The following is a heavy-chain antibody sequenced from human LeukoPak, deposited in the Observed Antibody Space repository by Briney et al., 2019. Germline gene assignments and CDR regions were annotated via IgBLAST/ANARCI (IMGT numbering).Heavy chain of an antibody. V-gene: IGHV3-74*01. D-gene: IGHD4-23*01. CDR1: GFTFSSYW. J-gene: IGHJ4*02. CDR2: IDRDGSRI. CDR3: VRGNDYGGPHY. Sequence: GGSLRLSCAASGFTFSSYWMHWVRQAPGKGLVWVSRIDRDGSRINYADSVKGRFTISRDNGKNTLFLQMNSLRAEDAAVYYCVRGNDYGGPHYWGQGTLVTVSS.